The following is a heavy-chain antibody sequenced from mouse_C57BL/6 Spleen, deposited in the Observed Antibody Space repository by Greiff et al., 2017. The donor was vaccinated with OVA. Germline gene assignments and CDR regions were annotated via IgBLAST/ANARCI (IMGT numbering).Heavy chain of an antibody. CDR1: GFTFSSYA. CDR2: ISDGGSYT. Sequence: DVQLVESGGGLVKPGGSLKLSCAASGFTFSSYAMSWVRQTPEKRLEWVATISDGGSYTYYPDNVKGRFTISRDNAKNNLYLQMSQLKSEDTAMYYWAREATGTAMDYWGQGTAVTVSS. D-gene: IGHD4-1*02. J-gene: IGHJ4*01. CDR3: AREATGTAMDY. V-gene: IGHV5-4*01.